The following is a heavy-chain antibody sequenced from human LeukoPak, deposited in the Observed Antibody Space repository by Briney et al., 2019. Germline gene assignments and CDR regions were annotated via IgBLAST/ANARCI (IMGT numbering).Heavy chain of an antibody. Sequence: GGSLRLSCAAPGFTFSSHAMVWVRQAPGKGLEWVSFISYDGSNKVHADSVMGRFTISRDNSKNAVDLQLNSLRDEDTAVYYCARGNWAAAGTWSYYYYYMDVWGKGTTVTISS. J-gene: IGHJ6*03. CDR2: ISYDGSNK. D-gene: IGHD6-13*01. CDR1: GFTFSSHA. CDR3: ARGNWAAAGTWSYYYYYMDV. V-gene: IGHV3-30-3*01.